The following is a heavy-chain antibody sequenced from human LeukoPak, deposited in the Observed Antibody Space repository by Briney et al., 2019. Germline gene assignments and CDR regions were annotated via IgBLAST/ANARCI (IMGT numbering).Heavy chain of an antibody. D-gene: IGHD6-19*01. CDR1: GGSISSYY. V-gene: IGHV4-59*01. J-gene: IGHJ4*02. Sequence: SETLSLTCTVSGGSISSYYWSWLRQPPGKGLEWIGYIYYSGSTNYNPSLKSRVTISVDTSKNQFSLKLSSVTAADTAVYYCARSDEWLVGYFDYWGQGTLVTVSS. CDR3: ARSDEWLVGYFDY. CDR2: IYYSGST.